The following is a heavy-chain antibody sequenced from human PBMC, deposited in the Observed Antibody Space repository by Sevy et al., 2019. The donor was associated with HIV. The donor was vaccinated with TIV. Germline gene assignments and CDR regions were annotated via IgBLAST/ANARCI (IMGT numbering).Heavy chain of an antibody. J-gene: IGHJ4*02. CDR1: GGSISSSRYY. CDR3: ARRLVITGTTAGGYFDY. CDR2: IYYSGST. V-gene: IGHV4-39*01. D-gene: IGHD1-20*01. Sequence: SETLSVTCTVSGGSISSSRYYWGWIRQPPGKGLEWIGSIYYSGSTYYNPSLKSRVTISVDTSKNQFSLKLSSVTAADTAVYYCARRLVITGTTAGGYFDYWGQGTLVTVSS.